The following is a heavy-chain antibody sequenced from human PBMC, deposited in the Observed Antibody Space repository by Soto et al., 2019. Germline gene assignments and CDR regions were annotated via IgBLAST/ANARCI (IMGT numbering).Heavy chain of an antibody. D-gene: IGHD1-26*01. Sequence: GGSLRLSCAASGFTFNSSAMNWVRQAPGKGLEWVSSISNSGGNTHYTDSVQGRFTISRDNSKNTLYLQLNSLRAEDTAVYYCATGLWGASYYFDSWGQGTRFTVSS. CDR1: GFTFNSSA. J-gene: IGHJ4*02. CDR3: ATGLWGASYYFDS. V-gene: IGHV3-23*01. CDR2: ISNSGGNT.